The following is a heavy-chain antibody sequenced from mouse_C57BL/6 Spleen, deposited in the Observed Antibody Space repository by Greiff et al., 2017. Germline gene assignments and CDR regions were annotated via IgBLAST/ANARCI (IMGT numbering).Heavy chain of an antibody. CDR3: ARPITTVVAHWYFDV. CDR2: IYPGSGST. J-gene: IGHJ1*03. Sequence: VQLQQPGAELVKPGASVKMSCKASGYTFTSYWITWVKQKPGQGLEWIGDIYPGSGSTNYNEKFKSKATLTVDTSSSTAYMQLSSLTSEDSAVYYCARPITTVVAHWYFDVWGTGTTVTVSS. CDR1: GYTFTSYW. D-gene: IGHD1-1*01. V-gene: IGHV1-55*01.